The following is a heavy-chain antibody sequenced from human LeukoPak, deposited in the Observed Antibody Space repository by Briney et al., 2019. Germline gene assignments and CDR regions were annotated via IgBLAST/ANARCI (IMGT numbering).Heavy chain of an antibody. CDR3: ARSPDYGDPYWYFDL. CDR1: GFTVSSSY. Sequence: PGGSLRLSCAASGFTVSSSYMTWVRQAPGKGLEWVSVMYSGGGTNYADSVKGRFTISRDDSKNTVYLQLNSLRAEDTAVYYCARSPDYGDPYWYFDLWGRGTLVTVSS. CDR2: MYSGGGT. V-gene: IGHV3-53*01. D-gene: IGHD4-17*01. J-gene: IGHJ2*01.